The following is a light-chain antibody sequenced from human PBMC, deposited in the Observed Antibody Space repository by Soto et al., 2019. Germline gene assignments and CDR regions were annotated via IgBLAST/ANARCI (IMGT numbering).Light chain of an antibody. Sequence: QSALTQPASVSGSPGQSITIACTGTNSDVGDYNYVSWYQQHPGEAPKLMIYDVNDRPSGVSARFSGSKSGNTASLTISGLQAEDEADYYCSSYTTSSTVVFGGGTKLTVL. CDR3: SSYTTSSTVV. V-gene: IGLV2-14*03. J-gene: IGLJ2*01. CDR1: NSDVGDYNY. CDR2: DVN.